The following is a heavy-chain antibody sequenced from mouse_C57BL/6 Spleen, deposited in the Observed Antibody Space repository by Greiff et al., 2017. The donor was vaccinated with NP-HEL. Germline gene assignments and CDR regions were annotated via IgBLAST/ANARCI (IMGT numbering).Heavy chain of an antibody. J-gene: IGHJ3*01. D-gene: IGHD1-1*01. V-gene: IGHV1-53*01. Sequence: QVQPQQPGTELVKPGALVKLSCKASGYTFTSYWMHWVKPRPGQGLEWIGNSNPSNGGTNYNEKFKSKATLTVDKSSSTAYMQLSSLTSEDSAVYYCAYYYGSSYGFAYWGQGTLVTVSA. CDR3: AYYYGSSYGFAY. CDR1: GYTFTSYW. CDR2: SNPSNGGT.